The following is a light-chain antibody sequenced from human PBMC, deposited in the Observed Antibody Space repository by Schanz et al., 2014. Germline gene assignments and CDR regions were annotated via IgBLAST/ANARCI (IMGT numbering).Light chain of an antibody. J-gene: IGKJ1*01. CDR1: QSVSSSY. CDR3: HQYDDSPWT. V-gene: IGKV3-20*01. CDR2: GIS. Sequence: EIVLTQSPGTLSLSPGERATLSCRASQSVSSSYLAWYQQRSDQAPRLLIYGISTRATGIPDRFTGSGSGTDFTLTISRLEPEDFAVYFCHQYDDSPWTFGQGTKVEL.